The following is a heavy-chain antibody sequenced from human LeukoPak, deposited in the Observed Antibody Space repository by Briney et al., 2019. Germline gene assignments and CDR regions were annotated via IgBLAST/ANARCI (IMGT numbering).Heavy chain of an antibody. V-gene: IGHV3-23*01. D-gene: IGHD6-13*01. CDR2: ISAGGNK. Sequence: GGSLRLSCAASGFKFCTYAMSWVRQAAGKGLEWVSGISAGGNKYYADAVKGRFTISRDPSKDTLYLEMNSLRAEDTAIYYCAKDGGSSSWNWDPWGQGTLVTVSS. CDR1: GFKFCTYA. CDR3: AKDGGSSSWNWDP. J-gene: IGHJ5*02.